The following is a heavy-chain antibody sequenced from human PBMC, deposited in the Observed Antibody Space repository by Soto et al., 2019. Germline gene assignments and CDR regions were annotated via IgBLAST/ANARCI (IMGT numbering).Heavy chain of an antibody. CDR2: MSGSGDAI. Sequence: GGSLRLSCTTSGFTFSDYYMTWVRQAPGKGLEWISYMSGSGDAIYYADSVKGRFTISRDNAKNSLHLEMNSLRVEDTAMYYCVRGNFYYGMDVWGQGTTVTVSS. J-gene: IGHJ6*02. CDR1: GFTFSDYY. CDR3: VRGNFYYGMDV. V-gene: IGHV3-11*01.